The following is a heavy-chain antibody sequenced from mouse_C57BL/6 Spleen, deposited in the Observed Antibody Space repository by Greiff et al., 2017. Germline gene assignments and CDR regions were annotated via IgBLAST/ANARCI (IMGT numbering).Heavy chain of an antibody. CDR2: IDPANGNT. CDR3: APLWVVEGYFDV. Sequence: VQLQQSVAELVRPGASVKLSCTASGFNIKNTYMHWVKHRPEQGLAWIGRIDPANGNTKYAPKFQGKATITADTSSNTAYLPLSSLTSVDTALYYCAPLWVVEGYFDVWGTGTTVTVSS. J-gene: IGHJ1*03. CDR1: GFNIKNTY. D-gene: IGHD1-1*01. V-gene: IGHV14-3*01.